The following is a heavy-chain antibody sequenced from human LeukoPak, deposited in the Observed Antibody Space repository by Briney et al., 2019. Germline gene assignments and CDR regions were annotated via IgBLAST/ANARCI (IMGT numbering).Heavy chain of an antibody. D-gene: IGHD6-6*01. CDR1: GITFSNSA. Sequence: GSLRLSCVPSGITFSNSALSWVRQPPGKGLEWIGEINHSGSTNYNPSLKSRFTISVDTSKNQFSLKLSSVTAADTAVYYCARDDDSSSGPADYWGQGTLVTVSS. J-gene: IGHJ4*02. CDR2: INHSGST. V-gene: IGHV4-34*01. CDR3: ARDDDSSSGPADY.